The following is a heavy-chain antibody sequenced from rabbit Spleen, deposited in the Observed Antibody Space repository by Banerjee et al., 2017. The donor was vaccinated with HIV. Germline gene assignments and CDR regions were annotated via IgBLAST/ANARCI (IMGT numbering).Heavy chain of an antibody. CDR1: GFSFSSGDD. V-gene: IGHV1S40*01. J-gene: IGHJ6*01. CDR2: IYAGSSGNT. Sequence: QSLEESGGGLVKPGASLTLTCKASGFSFSSGDDMCWVRQAPGKGLEWIACIYAGSSGNTYYASWAKGRFTISKTSSTTVTLQMTSLTVADTATYFCARSQPGDTYIYFYTLWGPGTLVTVS. CDR3: ARSQPGDTYIYFYTL. D-gene: IGHD6-1*01.